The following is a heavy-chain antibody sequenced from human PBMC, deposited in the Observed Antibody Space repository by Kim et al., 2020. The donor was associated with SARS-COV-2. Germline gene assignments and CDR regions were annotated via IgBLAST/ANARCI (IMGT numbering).Heavy chain of an antibody. CDR3: AGYYYGSGSYYRSIDY. D-gene: IGHD3-10*01. V-gene: IGHV3-23*01. J-gene: IGHJ4*02. Sequence: DSEKDRFTISRDNSKNTLYLQMNSLRAEDTAIYYCAGYYYGSGSYYRSIDYWGQGTLVTVSS.